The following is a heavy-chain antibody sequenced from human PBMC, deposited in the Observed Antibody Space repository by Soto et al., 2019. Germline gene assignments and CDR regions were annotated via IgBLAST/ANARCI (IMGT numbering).Heavy chain of an antibody. CDR2: IIPIFGTA. D-gene: IGHD3-16*01. CDR3: ASGGRARAFGI. Sequence: QVQLVQSGAEVKKPGSSVKVSCKASGGTFSSYAISWVRQAPGQGLEWRGGIIPIFGTANYAQKFQGRVTITAEKPTSTDYMEVRSLRSEDTAVYYCASGGRARAFGIRGPGKMVTVSS. V-gene: IGHV1-69*06. J-gene: IGHJ3*02. CDR1: GGTFSSYA.